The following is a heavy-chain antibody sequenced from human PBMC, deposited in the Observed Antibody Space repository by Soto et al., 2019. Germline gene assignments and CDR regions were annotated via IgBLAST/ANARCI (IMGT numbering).Heavy chain of an antibody. D-gene: IGHD6-19*01. CDR2: IKQDGSEK. CDR3: ARADTGYSSGWFDAFDI. CDR1: GFTFSSYW. J-gene: IGHJ3*02. V-gene: IGHV3-7*01. Sequence: EVQLVESGGGLVQPGGSLRLSCAASGFTFSSYWMSWVCQAPGKGLEWVANIKQDGSEKYYVDSVKGRFTISRDNAKNSLYLQMNSLRAEDTAVYYCARADTGYSSGWFDAFDIWGQGTMVTVSS.